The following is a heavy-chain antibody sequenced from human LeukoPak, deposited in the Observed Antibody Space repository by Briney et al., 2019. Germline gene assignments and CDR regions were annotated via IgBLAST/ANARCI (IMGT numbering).Heavy chain of an antibody. CDR2: IKNKIDGGTT. J-gene: IGHJ4*02. CDR1: GFTFSQDW. D-gene: IGHD1-1*01. Sequence: GGTLRLSCAGSGFTFSQDWMSWVRQVPGKGLEWLGLIKNKIDGGTTDYAVTVKGRFTISRDDSKNTLYLQMNSLKTGDTAVYYCSKYNPYDALDYWGQGTLVTVSS. V-gene: IGHV3-15*01. CDR3: SKYNPYDALDY.